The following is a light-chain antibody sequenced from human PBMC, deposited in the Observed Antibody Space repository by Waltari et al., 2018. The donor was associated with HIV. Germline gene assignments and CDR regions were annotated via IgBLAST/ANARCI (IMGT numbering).Light chain of an antibody. V-gene: IGKV3-11*01. CDR1: RSVSIY. CDR2: DAS. Sequence: DIVLTQSPDTLSLSPGERATIPCRASRSVSIYLAWFQHKPGQAPRLLIYDASTRAPGIPARFSGSGSGTDFTLTISRLEPEDSAVYYCQQRSNWPPFTFGQGTKLEIK. CDR3: QQRSNWPPFT. J-gene: IGKJ2*01.